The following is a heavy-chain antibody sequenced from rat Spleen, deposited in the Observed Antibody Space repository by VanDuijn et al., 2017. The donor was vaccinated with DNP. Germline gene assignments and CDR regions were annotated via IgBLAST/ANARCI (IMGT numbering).Heavy chain of an antibody. CDR3: ARHVGGSYYYPDY. J-gene: IGHJ2*01. Sequence: EVQLVESGGGLVQPGRSLKLSCEASGFTFSDYYMAWVRQAPTKGLEWVAYLTYDGVNTYYRDSVKGRFTISRDNAKNTLYLQVDSLRSEDTATYYCARHVGGSYYYPDYWGQGVMVTVSS. CDR2: LTYDGVNT. CDR1: GFTFSDYY. D-gene: IGHD1-12*02. V-gene: IGHV5S23*01.